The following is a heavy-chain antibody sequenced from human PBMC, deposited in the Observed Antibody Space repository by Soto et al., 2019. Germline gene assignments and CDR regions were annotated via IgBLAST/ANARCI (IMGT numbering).Heavy chain of an antibody. CDR1: GFTFSDYY. J-gene: IGHJ5*02. Sequence: LSCAASGFTFSDYYMSWIRQAPGKGLEWVSYISSSSSYTNYADSVKGRFTISRDNAKNSLYLQMNSLRAEDTAVYYCARDPATFNYGSGSPGNWFDPWGQGTLVTVSS. CDR3: ARDPATFNYGSGSPGNWFDP. CDR2: ISSSSSYT. D-gene: IGHD3-10*01. V-gene: IGHV3-11*06.